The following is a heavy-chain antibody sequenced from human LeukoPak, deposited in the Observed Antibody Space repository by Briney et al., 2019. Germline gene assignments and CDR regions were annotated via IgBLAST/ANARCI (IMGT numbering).Heavy chain of an antibody. V-gene: IGHV3-30-3*01. D-gene: IGHD3-22*01. CDR3: AKEWYSSGYHGFDY. Sequence: GRALRLSCAASGFTFSSYAMHWVRQAPGKGLEGVAVISYDGSNKYYADSVKGRFTISRDNSKNTLYLHINFLTAEDTAVYYCAKEWYSSGYHGFDYWGQGTLVTVSS. CDR1: GFTFSSYA. J-gene: IGHJ4*02. CDR2: ISYDGSNK.